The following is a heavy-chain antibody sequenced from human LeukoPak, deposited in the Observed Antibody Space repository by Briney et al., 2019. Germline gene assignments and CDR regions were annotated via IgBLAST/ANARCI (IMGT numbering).Heavy chain of an antibody. CDR1: GFTFSSYA. CDR3: AKRALTWIQLIGY. D-gene: IGHD5-18*01. CDR2: ISGSGGST. Sequence: GGSLRLSCAASGFTFSSYAMSWVRHAPGKGREWVSAISGSGGSTYYADSVKGRFTISKDNSKNTLYLQMNSLRAEDTAVYYCAKRALTWIQLIGYWGQGTLVTVSS. J-gene: IGHJ4*02. V-gene: IGHV3-23*01.